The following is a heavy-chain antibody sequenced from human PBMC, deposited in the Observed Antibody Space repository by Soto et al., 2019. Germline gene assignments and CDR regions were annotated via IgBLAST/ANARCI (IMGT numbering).Heavy chain of an antibody. Sequence: EVQLVESGGGLVQPGGSLRLSCAASGFTFSTYWMHWVRQAPGKGLVWVSRLNSDGIITNYADSVRGRFTISRDNAKNTLYLQMNSLRAEDTAVYYCARDRSGGQYGNWFDPWGQGTLVTVSS. CDR1: GFTFSTYW. V-gene: IGHV3-74*01. CDR3: ARDRSGGQYGNWFDP. J-gene: IGHJ5*02. D-gene: IGHD6-19*01. CDR2: LNSDGIIT.